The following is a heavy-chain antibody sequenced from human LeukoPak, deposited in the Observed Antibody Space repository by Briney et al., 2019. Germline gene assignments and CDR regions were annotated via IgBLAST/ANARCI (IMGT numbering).Heavy chain of an antibody. CDR1: GGSFSGYL. J-gene: IGHJ3*01. D-gene: IGHD6-6*01. CDR3: ARHEFGSSSAAFDS. Sequence: PSETLSLTCAVHGGSFSGYLWSRIRQPPGKGLEYIGEINHSGYITYNPSLKSRVTISVDTPKNQFSLNMISVTAADTAVYYCARHEFGSSSAAFDSWGQGTMVIVSS. CDR2: INHSGYI. V-gene: IGHV4-34*01.